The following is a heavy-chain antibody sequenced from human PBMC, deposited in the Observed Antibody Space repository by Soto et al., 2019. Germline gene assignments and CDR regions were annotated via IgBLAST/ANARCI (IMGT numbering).Heavy chain of an antibody. V-gene: IGHV4-39*01. J-gene: IGHJ2*01. CDR3: ARQVGSGCWYFDV. D-gene: IGHD3-10*01. CDR1: GGYISTSRYY. CDR2: IFYSGTT. Sequence: QLQLQESGPGLVKPSETLSLTCTVTGGYISTSRYYWGWIRQPPGKGLEWIGSIFYSGTTYYNPSLKSRVTISVDTSKNQFSLKLTSVTAADTAVYYCARQVGSGCWYFDVWGRGTLVTVSS.